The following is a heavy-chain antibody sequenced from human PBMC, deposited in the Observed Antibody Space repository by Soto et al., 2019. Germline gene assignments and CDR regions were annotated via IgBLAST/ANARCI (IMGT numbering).Heavy chain of an antibody. D-gene: IGHD3-3*01. V-gene: IGHV4-39*01. J-gene: IGHJ5*02. CDR1: GGSPSSSRYY. CDR2: MYYRGST. Sequence: SETLSLTCTVSGGSPSSSRYYWGWIRQPPGKGLEWIGSMYYRGSTYYNPSLKSRVTISVDTSKNQFSLKLSSVTAADTAVYYCARQTMYYDFWSGPNWFDPWGQGTLVTAPQ. CDR3: ARQTMYYDFWSGPNWFDP.